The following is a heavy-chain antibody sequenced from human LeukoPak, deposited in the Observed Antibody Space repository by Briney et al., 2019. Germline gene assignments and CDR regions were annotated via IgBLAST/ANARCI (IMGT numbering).Heavy chain of an antibody. CDR3: ARGPVDAFDI. CDR1: GGSISSGSYY. J-gene: IGHJ3*02. Sequence: PSETLSLTCTVSGGSISSGSYYWGWIRQPPGKGLEWIGSIYYSGSTYYNPSLKSRVTISVDTSKNHFSLKLSSVTAADTAVYYCARGPVDAFDIWGQGTMVTVSS. CDR2: IYYSGST. V-gene: IGHV4-39*02.